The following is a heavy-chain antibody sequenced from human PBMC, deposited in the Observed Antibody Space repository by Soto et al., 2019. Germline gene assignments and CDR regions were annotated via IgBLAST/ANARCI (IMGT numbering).Heavy chain of an antibody. CDR3: ARVSHIVVVPAVRGAFDI. Sequence: QVQLQESGPGLEKASETLSLTCTVSGGSMSGYYWSWIRQPPGKGLEWIGFIYDSGTTNYNPSLKSRGTISIDTSKNQFSLKLTSVTAADTAVYYCARVSHIVVVPAVRGAFDIWGQGTMLTVPS. CDR1: GGSMSGYY. CDR2: IYDSGTT. D-gene: IGHD2-21*02. J-gene: IGHJ3*02. V-gene: IGHV4-59*01.